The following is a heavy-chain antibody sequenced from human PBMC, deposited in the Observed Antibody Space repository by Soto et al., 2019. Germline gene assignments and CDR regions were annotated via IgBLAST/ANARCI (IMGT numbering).Heavy chain of an antibody. CDR3: ARDQAIVVVPAANAFDI. J-gene: IGHJ3*02. D-gene: IGHD2-2*01. CDR1: GYTFTSYY. CDR2: INPSGGST. Sequence: ASVKVSCKASGYTFTSYYVHWVRQAPGQGLEWMGIINPSGGSTSYAQKFQGRVTMTRDTSTSTVYMELSSLRSEDTAVYYCARDQAIVVVPAANAFDIWGQGTMVTVSS. V-gene: IGHV1-46*03.